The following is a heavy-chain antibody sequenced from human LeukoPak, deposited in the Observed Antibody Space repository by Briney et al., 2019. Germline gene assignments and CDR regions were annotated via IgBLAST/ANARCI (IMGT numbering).Heavy chain of an antibody. CDR2: IYQSGST. V-gene: IGHV4-38-2*01. Sequence: SETLSLTRAVSGYSISSGYYWGWTRQPPGKGLEWIGGIYQSGSTYYNPSLKSPVTISVDTSKNQFSLKLSSVTAADTAVYYCARHGESDFWSGYFLYYFDYWGQGTLVTVSS. CDR1: GYSISSGYY. J-gene: IGHJ4*02. CDR3: ARHGESDFWSGYFLYYFDY. D-gene: IGHD3-3*01.